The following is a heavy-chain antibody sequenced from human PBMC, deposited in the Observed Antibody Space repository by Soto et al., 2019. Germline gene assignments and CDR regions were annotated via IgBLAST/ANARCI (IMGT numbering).Heavy chain of an antibody. V-gene: IGHV1-46*03. Sequence: ASVKVSCKASGYIFTSYYIHWVRQAPGQGLEWMGWINPFDGSRMFAQSFQGRVTMTRDTSTSTVYMEVSCLRSEDTAVYYCSRVDPRETSPFDHWGQGTLVTVSS. CDR1: GYIFTSYY. D-gene: IGHD2-2*03. J-gene: IGHJ4*02. CDR2: INPFDGSR. CDR3: SRVDPRETSPFDH.